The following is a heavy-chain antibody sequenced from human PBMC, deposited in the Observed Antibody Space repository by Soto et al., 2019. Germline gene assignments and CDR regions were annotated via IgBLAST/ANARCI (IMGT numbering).Heavy chain of an antibody. Sequence: LSLTCTVSGGSISSGGYYWSWIRQHPGKGLEWIGYIYYSGSTYYNPSLKSRVTISVDTSKNQFSLKLSSVTAADTAVYYCARDGRGGYNGRYFDYWGQGTLVTVSS. CDR3: ARDGRGGYNGRYFDY. V-gene: IGHV4-31*03. J-gene: IGHJ4*02. D-gene: IGHD5-12*01. CDR2: IYYSGST. CDR1: GGSISSGGYY.